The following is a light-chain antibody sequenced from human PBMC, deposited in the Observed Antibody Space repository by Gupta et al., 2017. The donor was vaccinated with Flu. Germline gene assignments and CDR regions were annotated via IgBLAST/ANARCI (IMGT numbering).Light chain of an antibody. CDR2: DVS. CDR3: SSDTSTSTFSV. J-gene: IGLJ1*01. Sequence: QSALTQPASVSGSPGQSITISCTGTSSDVGRSNSVSWYQQHPGKAPKLIIYDVSSRPSGISSRFSGSKSGNTASLTISGLEAEDETDYYCSSDTSTSTFSVFGTGTKGTVL. V-gene: IGLV2-14*01. CDR1: SSDVGRSNS.